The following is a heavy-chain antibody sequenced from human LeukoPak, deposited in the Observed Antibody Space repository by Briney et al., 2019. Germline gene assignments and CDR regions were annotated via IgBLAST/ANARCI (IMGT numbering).Heavy chain of an antibody. V-gene: IGHV3-30*18. CDR3: AKAQYCGGDCQPDAFDI. D-gene: IGHD2-21*01. CDR2: ISYDGSNK. J-gene: IGHJ3*02. CDR1: GFTFSSYG. Sequence: GGSLRLSCAASGFTFSSYGMHWVRQAPGKGLEWVAVISYDGSNKYYADSVKGRFTIFRDNSKNTLYLQMSSLRAEDTAVYYCAKAQYCGGDCQPDAFDIWGQGTMVTVSS.